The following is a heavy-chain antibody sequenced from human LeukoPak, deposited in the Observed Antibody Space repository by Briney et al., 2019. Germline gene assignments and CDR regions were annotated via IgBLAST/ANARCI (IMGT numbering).Heavy chain of an antibody. CDR1: GYTFTGYY. CDR2: INPNSGGT. J-gene: IGHJ4*02. CDR3: ATDYPGYSSSWRI. V-gene: IGHV1-2*06. D-gene: IGHD6-13*01. Sequence: GASVKVSCKASGYTFTGYYMHWVRQAPGQGLEWMGRINPNSGGTNYAQKFQGRVTMTRDTSISTAYMELSRLRSDDTAVYYCATDYPGYSSSWRIWGQGTLVTVSS.